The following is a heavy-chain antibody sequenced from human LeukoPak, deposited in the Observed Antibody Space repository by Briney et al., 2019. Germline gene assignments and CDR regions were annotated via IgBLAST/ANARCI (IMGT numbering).Heavy chain of an antibody. CDR1: GFTLSSYA. CDR2: VDGGGGGT. CDR3: AKDRSHDFWRGQGDF. D-gene: IGHD3-3*01. J-gene: IGHJ4*02. Sequence: PGGSLRLSCAASGFTLSSYAMTWVRQAPGRGLEWVSSVDGGGGGTYYADSVKGRFTISRDNPKNTVYLQMDSLRAEDTAIYYCAKDRSHDFWRGQGDFWGQGSLVTVSS. V-gene: IGHV3-23*01.